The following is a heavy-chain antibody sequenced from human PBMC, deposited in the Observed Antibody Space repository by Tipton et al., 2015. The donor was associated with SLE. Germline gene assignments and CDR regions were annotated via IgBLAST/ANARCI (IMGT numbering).Heavy chain of an antibody. CDR1: GGSLSGQY. V-gene: IGHV4-34*01. Sequence: TLSLTCAVYGGSLSGQYWIWIRQSPGKGLEWIGSNYGGSTYYSPSLKSRVTMSVDTSKNQVSLKLSSVTAADTAVYFCARGGVGGYDYFDHWGQGTLVTVSS. CDR2: NYGGST. D-gene: IGHD5-12*01. J-gene: IGHJ4*02. CDR3: ARGGVGGYDYFDH.